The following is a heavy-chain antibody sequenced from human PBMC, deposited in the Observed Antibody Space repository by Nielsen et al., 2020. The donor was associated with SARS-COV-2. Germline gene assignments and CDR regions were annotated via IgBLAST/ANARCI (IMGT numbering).Heavy chain of an antibody. D-gene: IGHD2-15*01. CDR2: IYYSGST. CDR3: ARVVVVAATLDY. Sequence: LETLSLTCTVSGGSVSSGSYYWSWIRQPPGKGLEWIGYIYYSGSTNYNPSLKSRVTISVDTSKNQFSLKLSSVTAADTAVYYCARVVVVAATLDYWGQGTLVTVPS. J-gene: IGHJ4*02. CDR1: GGSVSSGSYY. V-gene: IGHV4-61*01.